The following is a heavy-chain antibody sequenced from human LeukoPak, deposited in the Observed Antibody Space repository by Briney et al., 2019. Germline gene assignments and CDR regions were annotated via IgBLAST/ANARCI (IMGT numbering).Heavy chain of an antibody. CDR1: GGSFSGYY. CDR3: ARSSARRFDY. CDR2: INHSGST. D-gene: IGHD6-6*01. V-gene: IGHV4-34*01. J-gene: IGHJ4*02. Sequence: PSETLSLTCAVYGGSFSGYYWSWIRQPPGKGLEWIGEINHSGSTNYNPSLKSRVTISVDTSKNQFSLKLSSVTAADTAVYYCARSSARRFDYWGQGTLVTVSS.